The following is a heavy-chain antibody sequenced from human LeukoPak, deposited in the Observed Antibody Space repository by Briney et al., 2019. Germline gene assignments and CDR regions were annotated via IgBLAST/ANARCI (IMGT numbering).Heavy chain of an antibody. CDR1: GYTFTVYY. Sequence: ASVKVSFKTSGYTFTVYYMHWVRQAPGQGLEWMGRINPNSGGTNYAQKFQGRVTMTRDTSINTAYMELSSVTSADTAVYYCARVGPPDASGMDVWGPGTTVTVS. J-gene: IGHJ6*02. D-gene: IGHD2-2*01. CDR2: INPNSGGT. V-gene: IGHV1-2*06. CDR3: ARVGPPDASGMDV.